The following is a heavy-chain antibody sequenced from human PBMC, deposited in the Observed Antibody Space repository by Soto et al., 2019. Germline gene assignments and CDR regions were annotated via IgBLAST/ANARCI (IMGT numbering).Heavy chain of an antibody. V-gene: IGHV3-23*01. D-gene: IGHD6-13*01. CDR1: GFTFSNYA. Sequence: EVQLLESGGGLVQPGGSLRLSCAASGFTFSNYAMTWVRQAPGKGLEWVSAISNSGGTYYADSVKGRFTISRDNSKNTLYLQMNSLRVEDTAIYYCARDWYEDYWGQGTLVTVSS. CDR3: ARDWYEDY. J-gene: IGHJ4*02. CDR2: ISNSGGT.